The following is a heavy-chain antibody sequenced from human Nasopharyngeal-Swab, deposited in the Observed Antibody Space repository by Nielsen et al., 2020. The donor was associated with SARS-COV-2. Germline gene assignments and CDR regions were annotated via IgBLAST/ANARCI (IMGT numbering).Heavy chain of an antibody. CDR2: IAWGDDK. CDR1: GFSPSTSGMC. Sequence: SGPTLVKPTQTLRLTCTFSGFSPSTSGMCVTWVRQPPGKALEWLALIAWGDDKYYSTSLKTRLTISKDTSNNQVVLTMANMDPGDTATYYCGRISPHDFHIDYWGQGTLVTVSS. CDR3: GRISPHDFHIDY. J-gene: IGHJ4*02. D-gene: IGHD2-21*02. V-gene: IGHV2-70*20.